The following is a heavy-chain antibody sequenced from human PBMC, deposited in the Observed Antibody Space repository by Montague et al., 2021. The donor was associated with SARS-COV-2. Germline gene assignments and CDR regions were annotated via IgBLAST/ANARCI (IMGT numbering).Heavy chain of an antibody. CDR1: GGSNSRYY. V-gene: IGHV4-59*08. D-gene: IGHD3-9*01. J-gene: IGHJ6*02. CDR2: VSDSGS. Sequence: SETLSLTCTVSGGSNSRYYWSWIRQPPGKGLEWIGYVSDSGSDYXPSLKSRVSISVDTSNKLLSLSLSSVTAADTAIYYCARRRKDYDILTGYSTSFYYDMDVWGQGTTVTVSS. CDR3: ARRRKDYDILTGYSTSFYYDMDV.